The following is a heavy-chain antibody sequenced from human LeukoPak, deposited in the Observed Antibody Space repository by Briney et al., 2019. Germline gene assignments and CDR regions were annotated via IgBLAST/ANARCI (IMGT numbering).Heavy chain of an antibody. D-gene: IGHD2-2*01. J-gene: IGHJ6*02. Sequence: GASVKVSCKASGYTFTNYAMHWVRQAPGQRLEWMGWINAGNGNTRYSQKFQGRVTMTRDTSTSTVYMELSSLRSEDTAVYYCARDSRIVVPAATPPPSHFYYYYGMDVWGQGTAVTVSS. CDR1: GYTFTNYA. V-gene: IGHV1-3*01. CDR3: ARDSRIVVPAATPPPSHFYYYYGMDV. CDR2: INAGNGNT.